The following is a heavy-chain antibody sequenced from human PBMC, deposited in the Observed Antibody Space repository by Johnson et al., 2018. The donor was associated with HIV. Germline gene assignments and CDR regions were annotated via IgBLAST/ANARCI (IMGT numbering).Heavy chain of an antibody. CDR2: ISYDGSNK. J-gene: IGHJ3*02. V-gene: IGHV3-30*03. CDR1: GFTFDDYG. CDR3: ARGGARSSGYYSAFDI. D-gene: IGHD3-22*01. Sequence: QVHLVESGGGVVRPGGSLRLSCAASGFTFDDYGMNWVRQAPGKGLEWVAVISYDGSNKYNADSVKGRFIISRDNSQNTLSLQMHSLRAEDTAVYYCARGGARSSGYYSAFDIWGQGTLVTVSS.